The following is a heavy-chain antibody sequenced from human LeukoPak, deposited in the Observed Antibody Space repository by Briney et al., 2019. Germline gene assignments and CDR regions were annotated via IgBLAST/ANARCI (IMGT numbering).Heavy chain of an antibody. J-gene: IGHJ4*02. Sequence: SETLSLTCTVSGGSVSSGNYYWSWIRQPPGKGLEWIGYIYYSGNTNYNPSLKGRVTMSVDTSKNQVSLKLSSVTAADTAVYYCARDPSGYFDYWGQGTLVTVSS. CDR1: GGSVSSGNYY. CDR3: ARDPSGYFDY. D-gene: IGHD3-22*01. CDR2: IYYSGNT. V-gene: IGHV4-61*01.